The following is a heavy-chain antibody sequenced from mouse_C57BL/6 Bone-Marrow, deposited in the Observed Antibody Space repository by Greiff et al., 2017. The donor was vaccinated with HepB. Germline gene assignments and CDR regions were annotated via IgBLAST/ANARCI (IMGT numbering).Heavy chain of an antibody. CDR1: GYTFTSHW. Sequence: QVQLQQPGAELVMPGASVMLSCKASGYTFTSHWMHWVKQRPGQGLEWIGEIDPSDSYTNYNQTFKGKSPLPVDKSSSPAYMQRSSLTSEDSAFYYCVRRRFPYVFDYWGQGTTLTVSS. CDR3: VRRRFPYVFDY. CDR2: IDPSDSYT. J-gene: IGHJ2*01. V-gene: IGHV1-69*01. D-gene: IGHD1-1*01.